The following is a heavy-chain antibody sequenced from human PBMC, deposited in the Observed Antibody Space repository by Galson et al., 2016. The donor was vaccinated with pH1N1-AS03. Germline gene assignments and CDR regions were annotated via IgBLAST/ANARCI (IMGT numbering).Heavy chain of an antibody. D-gene: IGHD2-8*02. CDR2: IWNDGSLK. CDR1: GFTFRTFG. CDR3: VTGNQNYFDY. Sequence: SLRLSCAASGFTFRTFGMHWVRQAPGKGLEWVAVIWNDGSLKKYGDSVKGRFIIARDNSNNTGSLEMSSLRAEDTAVYYCVTGNQNYFDYWDREPWSPSPQ. J-gene: IGHJ4*02. V-gene: IGHV3-33*01.